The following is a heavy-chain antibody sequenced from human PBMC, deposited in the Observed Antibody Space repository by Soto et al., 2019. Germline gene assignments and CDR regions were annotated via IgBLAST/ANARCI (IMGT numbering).Heavy chain of an antibody. CDR1: GFTFSSYA. CDR2: ISGSGGST. D-gene: IGHD6-6*01. J-gene: IGHJ4*02. Sequence: EVQLLESGGGLVQPGGSLRLSCAASGFTFSSYAMSWVRQAPGKGLEWVSVISGSGGSTYYADSVKGRFTISRDNSKNTLYLQMNSLRAEDTAVYYCVLGGRAARAFFDYWGQGTLVTVSS. CDR3: VLGGRAARAFFDY. V-gene: IGHV3-23*01.